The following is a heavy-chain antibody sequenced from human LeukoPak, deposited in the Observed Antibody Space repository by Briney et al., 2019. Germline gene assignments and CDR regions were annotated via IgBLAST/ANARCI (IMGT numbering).Heavy chain of an antibody. V-gene: IGHV5-51*01. CDR2: IYPGDSDT. CDR1: GYSFTSYW. CDR3: ARHSKYYFDY. J-gene: IGHJ4*02. Sequence: GESLQISCKGSGYSFTSYWIGWVRQMPGKSLEWMGIIYPGDSDTRYSPSFQGHVTISADKSISTAYLQWSSLKASDTAMYYCARHSKYYFDYWGQGTLVTVSS.